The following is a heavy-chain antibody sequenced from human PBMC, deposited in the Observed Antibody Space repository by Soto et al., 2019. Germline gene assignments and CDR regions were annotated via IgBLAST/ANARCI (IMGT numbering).Heavy chain of an antibody. CDR1: GGSISSGGYY. V-gene: IGHV4-31*03. Sequence: SETLSLTCTVSGGSISSGGYYWSWIRQHPGTGLEWIGHISYSGSTYYNTSLKSRVTISVDTSRNQFSLIVNSVTSDDTAKYYCAKNGQPPYYYYGMDVWGQGTTVTVSS. CDR2: ISYSGST. CDR3: AKNGQPPYYYYGMDV. J-gene: IGHJ6*02. D-gene: IGHD2-8*01.